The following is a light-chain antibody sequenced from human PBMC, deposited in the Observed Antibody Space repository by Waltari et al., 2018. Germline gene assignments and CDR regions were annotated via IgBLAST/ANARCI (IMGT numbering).Light chain of an antibody. CDR3: QLRSHGAYT. CDR2: DAS. Sequence: EIVLTQSPAPMSLSPGGRATLSCRSSQSLTKYFAWYQQKPGQAPRLLFSDASIRATGVAARFRGRGSGTDFTLTISSREPEEFAVYYWQLRSHGAYTVGQGTKREI. J-gene: IGKJ2*01. V-gene: IGKV3-11*01. CDR1: QSLTKY.